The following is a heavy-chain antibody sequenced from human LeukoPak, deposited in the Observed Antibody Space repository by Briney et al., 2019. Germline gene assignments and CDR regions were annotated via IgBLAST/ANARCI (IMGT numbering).Heavy chain of an antibody. CDR3: ATLVVTDDAFDI. V-gene: IGHV1-24*01. D-gene: IGHD3-22*01. J-gene: IGHJ3*02. CDR1: GYTLNELS. Sequence: GASVKVSCKVSGYTLNELSMHWVRQAPGKGLEWMGGFDPEDGETIYAQKFQGRVTMTEDTSTDTAYMELSSLRSEDTAVYYCATLVVTDDAFDIWGQGTMVTVSS. CDR2: FDPEDGET.